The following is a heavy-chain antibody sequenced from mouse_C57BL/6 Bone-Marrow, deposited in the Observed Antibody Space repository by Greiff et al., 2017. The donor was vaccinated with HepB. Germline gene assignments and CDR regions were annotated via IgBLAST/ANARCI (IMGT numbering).Heavy chain of an antibody. V-gene: IGHV5-9-1*02. Sequence: EVQGVESGEGLVKPGGSLKLSCAASGFTFSSYAMSWVRQTPEKRLEWVAYISSGGDYIYYADTVKGRFTISRDNARNTLYLQMSSLKSEDTAMNYCTRGAGTWFAYWGQGTLVTVSA. CDR3: TRGAGTWFAY. D-gene: IGHD3-3*01. CDR1: GFTFSSYA. CDR2: ISSGGDYI. J-gene: IGHJ3*01.